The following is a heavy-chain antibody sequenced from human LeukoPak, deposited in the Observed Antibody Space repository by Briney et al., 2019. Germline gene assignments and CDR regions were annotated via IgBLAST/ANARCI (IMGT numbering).Heavy chain of an antibody. V-gene: IGHV4-34*01. Sequence: PSETLSLTCAVYGGSFSGYYWSWIRQPPGKGLEWIGEINHSGSTNYNPSLKSRVTISVDTSKNQFSLKLSSVTAADTAVYYCARVGGYSYGRGGWFSSKPDDYWGQGTLVTVSS. D-gene: IGHD5-18*01. J-gene: IGHJ4*02. CDR3: ARVGGYSYGRGGWFSSKPDDY. CDR1: GGSFSGYY. CDR2: INHSGST.